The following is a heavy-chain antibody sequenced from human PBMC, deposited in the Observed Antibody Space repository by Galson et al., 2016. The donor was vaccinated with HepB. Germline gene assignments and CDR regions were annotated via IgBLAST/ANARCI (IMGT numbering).Heavy chain of an antibody. CDR1: GYTFTSYT. CDR2: LNTGNGNT. J-gene: IGHJ4*02. D-gene: IGHD5-12*01. CDR3: ARGYYSGSFDF. Sequence: SVKVSCKASGYTFTSYTLHWVRQAPGERLEWLRWLNTGNGNTHFSPRFGVRVTFARDTAASTAYMEPSRLTSEDTAVYYCARGYYSGSFDFWGQGTLVTVSS. V-gene: IGHV1-3*04.